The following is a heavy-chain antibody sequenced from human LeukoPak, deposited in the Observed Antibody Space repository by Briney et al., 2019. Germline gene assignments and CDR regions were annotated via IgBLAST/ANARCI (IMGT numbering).Heavy chain of an antibody. CDR2: IYYSGST. J-gene: IGHJ4*02. D-gene: IGHD2-8*01. V-gene: IGHV4-39*01. CDR3: ARSGSSLLIYAITQFDY. CDR1: GGSLSTHH. Sequence: SETLSLTCVVSGGSLSTHHWGWIRQSPGKGLEWIGTIYYSGSTYYHPSLKSRVTISIDTSKNQFSLSLNSVTAADTAVYYCARSGSSLLIYAITQFDYWGQGTLVTVSS.